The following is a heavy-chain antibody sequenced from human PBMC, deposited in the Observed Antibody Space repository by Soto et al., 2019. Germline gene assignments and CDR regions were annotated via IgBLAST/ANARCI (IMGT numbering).Heavy chain of an antibody. CDR1: GGSISSGGYY. CDR3: ARDYNRRPVGWFDP. CDR2: INYSGRT. J-gene: IGHJ5*02. V-gene: IGHV4-31*03. Sequence: QVQLQESGPGLVKSSQTLSLTCTVSGGSISSGGYYWSWIRQHPGKGLEWIGHINYSGRTYYNSSLKSRVSISVDTSKNQFSLKLSSVTAADTAIYYCARDYNRRPVGWFDPWGQGTLVTVSS. D-gene: IGHD3-10*01.